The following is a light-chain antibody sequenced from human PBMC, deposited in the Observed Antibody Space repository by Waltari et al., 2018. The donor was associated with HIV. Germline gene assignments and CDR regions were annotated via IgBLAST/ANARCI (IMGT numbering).Light chain of an antibody. CDR2: TAS. J-gene: IGKJ2*01. V-gene: IGKV1-5*03. CDR3: QQYTSYPYS. Sequence: DIQLTQSPSTLSASVGDRVTITCRASQSISSWLAWYQQKPGKAPKLLIYTASTLESGVPSRFSGSGSGTEFTLTISSLQPDDFATFYCQQYTSYPYSFGQGTKLEIK. CDR1: QSISSW.